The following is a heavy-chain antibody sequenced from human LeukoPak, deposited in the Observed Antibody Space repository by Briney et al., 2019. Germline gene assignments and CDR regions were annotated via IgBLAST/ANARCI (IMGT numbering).Heavy chain of an antibody. Sequence: SETLSLTCTVSGASVTTYYWSWVRQPPGKRLDYIGYTYYSGSTSYNPSLKSRVTMSVDTSKNQVSLSLNSVTAADTAVYYCARGGFRPETWGQGTLVTVSS. CDR3: ARGGFRPET. CDR1: GASVTTYY. V-gene: IGHV4-59*02. D-gene: IGHD5-12*01. J-gene: IGHJ5*02. CDR2: TYYSGST.